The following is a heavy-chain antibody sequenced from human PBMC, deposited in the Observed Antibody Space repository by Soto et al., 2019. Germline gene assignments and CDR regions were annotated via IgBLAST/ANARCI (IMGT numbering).Heavy chain of an antibody. CDR2: ISGSGGST. CDR1: GFTFSRYA. J-gene: IGHJ4*02. V-gene: IGHV3-23*01. D-gene: IGHD5-12*01. Sequence: GGSLRLSCAASGFTFSRYAMSWVRQAPGKGLEWVSAISGSGGSTYYADSVKGRFTISRDNSKNTLYLQMNSLRAEDTAVYSWEKDRQRGILATIVHYWGQGTLVTVSS. CDR3: EKDRQRGILATIVHY.